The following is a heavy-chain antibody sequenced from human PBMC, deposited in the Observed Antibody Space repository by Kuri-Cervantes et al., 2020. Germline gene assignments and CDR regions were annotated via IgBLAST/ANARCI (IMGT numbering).Heavy chain of an antibody. CDR3: ARDGYFESFIDY. J-gene: IGHJ4*02. CDR1: GGSISSGGYS. Sequence: SCAVSGGSISSGGYSWSWIRQPPGKGLEWIGYIYHSGSTYYNPSLKSRVTISVDTSKSQFSLKLSSVTAADTAVYYCARDGYFESFIDYWGQGTLVTVSS. D-gene: IGHD3-9*01. CDR2: IYHSGST. V-gene: IGHV4-30-2*05.